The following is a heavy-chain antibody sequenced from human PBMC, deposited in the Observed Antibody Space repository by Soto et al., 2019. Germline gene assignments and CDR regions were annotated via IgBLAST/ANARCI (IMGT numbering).Heavy chain of an antibody. CDR3: ARGEGYETKALTQYYYYSYGTDV. CDR1: GGSVSSGSYY. D-gene: IGHD2-2*01. J-gene: IGHJ6*02. Sequence: WETLSLTCTVSGGSVSSGSYYWSWIRQPPGKGLEWIGYIYYSGGTNYNPSLKSRATISVDTSKNQFSLKLSSVTAADTAVYYCARGEGYETKALTQYYYYSYGTDVRRQATTVTVYS. CDR2: IYYSGGT. V-gene: IGHV4-61*01.